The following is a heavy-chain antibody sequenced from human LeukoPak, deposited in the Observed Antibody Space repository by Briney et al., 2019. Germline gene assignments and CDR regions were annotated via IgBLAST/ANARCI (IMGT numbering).Heavy chain of an antibody. CDR2: IYYSGST. CDR1: GGSISSSSYY. V-gene: IGHV4-39*07. Sequence: SETLSLTCTVSGGSISSSSYYWGWIRQPPGKGLEWIGSIYYSGSTYYNPSLKSRVTISVDTSKNQFSLKLSSVTAADTAVYYCARDHTFPGIPDYWGQGTLVTVSS. D-gene: IGHD2/OR15-2a*01. J-gene: IGHJ4*02. CDR3: ARDHTFPGIPDY.